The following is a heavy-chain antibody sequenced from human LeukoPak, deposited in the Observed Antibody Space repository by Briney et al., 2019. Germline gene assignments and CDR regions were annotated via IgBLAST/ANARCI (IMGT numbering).Heavy chain of an antibody. D-gene: IGHD1-1*01. CDR2: ISGSGGST. V-gene: IGHV3-23*01. CDR3: AKVNDLGDFDY. Sequence: GGSLRLSCAASGNYLMHWVRQAPGKGLEWVSAISGSGGSTYYADSVKGRFTISRDNSKNTLYLQMNSLRAEDTAVYYCAKVNDLGDFDYWGQGTLVTVSS. CDR1: GNYL. J-gene: IGHJ4*02.